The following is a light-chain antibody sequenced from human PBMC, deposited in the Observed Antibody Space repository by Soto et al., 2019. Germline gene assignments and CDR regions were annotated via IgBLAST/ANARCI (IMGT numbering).Light chain of an antibody. Sequence: EIVMTQSPATLSMSAGERATLSCWASQSVSSNLAWYQQKPGQAPRLLIYDASSRATGIPARFSGSGSGTEFTLTISSLQSEDFVVYYCQQYNNWPLYTFGQGTKLEIK. CDR3: QQYNNWPLYT. V-gene: IGKV3-15*01. J-gene: IGKJ2*01. CDR2: DAS. CDR1: QSVSSN.